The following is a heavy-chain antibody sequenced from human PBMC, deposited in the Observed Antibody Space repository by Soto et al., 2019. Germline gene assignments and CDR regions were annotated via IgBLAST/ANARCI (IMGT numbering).Heavy chain of an antibody. D-gene: IGHD2-15*01. J-gene: IGHJ4*02. CDR1: GFTFDAYA. CDR2: ISWNSNII. CDR3: AKGGPDGFCSGGRCYFDS. V-gene: IGHV3-9*01. Sequence: EVQLVECGGGLVQPGRSLRLSCGASGFTFDAYAMHWVRRVPGKGLEWVSSISWNSNIIGYADSVKGRFTISRDNAKNSLYLQMTSLRPEDTALYYCAKGGPDGFCSGGRCYFDSWGRGTLVTASS.